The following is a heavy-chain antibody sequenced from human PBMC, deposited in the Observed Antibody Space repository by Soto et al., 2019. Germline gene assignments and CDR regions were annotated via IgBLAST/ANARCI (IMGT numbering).Heavy chain of an antibody. CDR1: GGTFSSYA. J-gene: IGHJ6*02. D-gene: IGHD3-10*01. Sequence: QVQLVQSGAEVKKPGSSVKVSCKASGGTFSSYAISWVRQAPGQGLECMGGIIAIFGTANYAQKFQGRVTITAGEATSTSYMEISSLSSEDKALYYWATPRGSLLWFGALPYCGICVWGQGTTVTVSS. CDR2: IIAIFGTA. CDR3: ATPRGSLLWFGALPYCGICV. V-gene: IGHV1-69*01.